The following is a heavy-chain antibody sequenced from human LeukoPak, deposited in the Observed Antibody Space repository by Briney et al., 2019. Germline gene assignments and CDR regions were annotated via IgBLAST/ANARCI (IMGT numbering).Heavy chain of an antibody. V-gene: IGHV3-7*03. CDR2: INRDGSKN. CDR3: ARDSSPYCGDDCYFDAFDL. Sequence: GGTLSLSCAASEFTFGSYWMTWVRQAPGTGLERVANINRDGSKNHFVDSVMGRFTISRDNAKNFLYLQMNSLRAEDTAVYFCARDSSPYCGDDCYFDAFDLWGQGTMVTVSS. D-gene: IGHD2-21*02. J-gene: IGHJ3*01. CDR1: EFTFGSYW.